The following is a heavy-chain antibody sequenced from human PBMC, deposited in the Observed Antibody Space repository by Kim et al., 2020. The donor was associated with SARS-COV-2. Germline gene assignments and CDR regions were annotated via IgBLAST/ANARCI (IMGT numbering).Heavy chain of an antibody. V-gene: IGHV4-59*13. Sequence: SETLSLTCTVSGGSISSYYWSWIRQPPGKGLEWIVYIYYSGSTNYNPSLQRQVTISVDTSNNQFSLKLSSVTAAETAGHYCARGIMIFGDPDAFDIWGQGTMVTVSS. J-gene: IGHJ3*02. CDR3: ARGIMIFGDPDAFDI. CDR2: IYYSGST. D-gene: IGHD3-3*01. CDR1: GGSISSYY.